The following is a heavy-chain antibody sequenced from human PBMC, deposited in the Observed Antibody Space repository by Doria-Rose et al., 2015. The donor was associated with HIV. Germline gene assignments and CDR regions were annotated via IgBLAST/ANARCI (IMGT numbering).Heavy chain of an antibody. J-gene: IGHJ4*02. CDR2: ISKDGSNK. V-gene: IGHV3-30-3*01. D-gene: IGHD2-2*01. Sequence: QVQLQESGGGVVQSGTSLRLSCEASGFTFSSYDMHWVRQAPGKGLEWVAFISKDGSNKYYADSVRGRFIISRDNSKNTLYLQANSLRPDDTAVYFCFWLRSSSKCYWVDSWGQGTLVSVSS. CDR1: GFTFSSYD. CDR3: FWLRSSSKCYWVDS.